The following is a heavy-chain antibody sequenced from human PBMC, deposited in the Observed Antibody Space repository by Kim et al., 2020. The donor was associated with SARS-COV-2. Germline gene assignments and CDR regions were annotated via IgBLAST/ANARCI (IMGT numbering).Heavy chain of an antibody. CDR1: GYTFTGYY. J-gene: IGHJ1*01. V-gene: IGHV1-2*06. CDR2: INPNSGGT. D-gene: IGHD6-19*01. CDR3: ARGSGWADEYFQH. Sequence: ASVKVSCKASGYTFTGYYMHWVRQAPGQGLEWMGRINPNSGGTNYAQKFQGRVTMTRDTSISTAYMELSRLRSDDTAVYYCARGSGWADEYFQHWGQGTLVTVSS.